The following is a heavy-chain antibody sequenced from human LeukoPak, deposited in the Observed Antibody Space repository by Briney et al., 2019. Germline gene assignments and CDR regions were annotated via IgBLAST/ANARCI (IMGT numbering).Heavy chain of an antibody. J-gene: IGHJ6*02. CDR2: IKKDGSEK. CDR3: ARDHLSDFWSGLYYYYGMDV. D-gene: IGHD3-3*01. V-gene: IGHV3-7*01. CDR1: GFTFSSYW. Sequence: GGSLRLSCAASGFTFSSYWMSWVRQAPGKGLEWVANIKKDGSEKYYVDSVKGRFTISRDNAKNSLYLQMNSLRAEDTAVYYCARDHLSDFWSGLYYYYGMDVWGQGTTVTVSS.